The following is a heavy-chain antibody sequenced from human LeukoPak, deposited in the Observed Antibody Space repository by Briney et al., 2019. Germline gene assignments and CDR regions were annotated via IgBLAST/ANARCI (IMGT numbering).Heavy chain of an antibody. V-gene: IGHV1-69*05. CDR2: IIPIFGTA. D-gene: IGHD1-26*01. Sequence: GASVKVSCKASGGTFSSYAISWVRQAPGQGLEWMGGIIPIFGTANYAQKFQGRVTITTDESTSTAYMELSRLRSEDTAVYYCARDGAPIVGATSGFDYWGQGTLVTVSS. CDR1: GGTFSSYA. J-gene: IGHJ4*02. CDR3: ARDGAPIVGATSGFDY.